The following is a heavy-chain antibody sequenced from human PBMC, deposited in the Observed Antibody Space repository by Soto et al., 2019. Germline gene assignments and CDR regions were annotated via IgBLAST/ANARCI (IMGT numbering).Heavy chain of an antibody. V-gene: IGHV3-23*01. J-gene: IGHJ4*02. CDR3: AKDRPNYYGSGGGYYTAGGDY. D-gene: IGHD3-10*01. CDR2: ITGNGATT. CDR1: GLTFSTYA. Sequence: EVQLLVSGGGLVQPGGSLRLSCAASGLTFSTYAMSWVRQAPGRGLEWVSSITGNGATTYYTDSVKGRFIISRDNSKNTLFLQMNSLRAEDTALYYCAKDRPNYYGSGGGYYTAGGDYWGQGTLVTVSS.